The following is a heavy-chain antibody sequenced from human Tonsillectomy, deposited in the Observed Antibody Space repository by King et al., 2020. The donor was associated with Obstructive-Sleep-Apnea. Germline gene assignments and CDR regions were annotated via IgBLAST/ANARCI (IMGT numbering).Heavy chain of an antibody. Sequence: VQLVESGGGLVKPGGSLRLSCAASGFTFSTYNMNWVRQAPGKGLEWVSSITSSSSYRYYADSLKGRFTISRDNAKNSLYLQMNSLRAEDTAVYFCAREYCSSISCFGGSPYGMDVWGQGTTVTVSS. CDR1: GFTFSTYN. J-gene: IGHJ6*02. D-gene: IGHD2-2*01. CDR3: AREYCSSISCFGGSPYGMDV. CDR2: ITSSSSYR. V-gene: IGHV3-21*01.